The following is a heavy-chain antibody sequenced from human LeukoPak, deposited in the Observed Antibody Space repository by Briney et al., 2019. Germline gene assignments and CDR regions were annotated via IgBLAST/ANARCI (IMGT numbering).Heavy chain of an antibody. V-gene: IGHV1-2*06. D-gene: IGHD3-22*01. Sequence: ASVKVSCKASGYTFTGYYMHWVRHAPGQGLEWMGRINPNSGGTNYAQKYQGRVTMTTDTSTSTAHMELRSRRSDDTAVYYCARDPRSTNYYDRSGYYGAYFEDWGQGALVTVSS. CDR2: INPNSGGT. CDR1: GYTFTGYY. CDR3: ARDPRSTNYYDRSGYYGAYFED. J-gene: IGHJ4*02.